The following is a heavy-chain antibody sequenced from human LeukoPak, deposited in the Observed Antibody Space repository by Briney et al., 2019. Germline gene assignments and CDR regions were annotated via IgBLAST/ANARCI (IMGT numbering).Heavy chain of an antibody. CDR3: ARYSSSSGGPSYYLDY. CDR1: GFTLRNYW. D-gene: IGHD6-6*01. Sequence: GGSLRLSCAASGFTLRNYWMHWVRQVPGRGLVWASRISGDGSGTNYADSVKGRFTISRDNAKNTVYLQINNLRAQDTAVYFCARYSSSSGGPSYYLDYWGQGTLVTVSS. V-gene: IGHV3-74*01. J-gene: IGHJ4*02. CDR2: ISGDGSGT.